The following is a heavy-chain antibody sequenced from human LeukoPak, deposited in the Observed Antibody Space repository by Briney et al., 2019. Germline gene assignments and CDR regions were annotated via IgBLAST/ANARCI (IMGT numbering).Heavy chain of an antibody. V-gene: IGHV1-2*02. D-gene: IGHD3-9*01. Sequence: GASVKVSCKASGYTFTGNYMHWVRQAPGQGLEWMGWINPNSGGTNYAQKFQGRVSMTRDTSISTAYMEMSRLRSDDTAMYYCARGDDLLTGNRDWFDPWGQGTLVTVFS. CDR1: GYTFTGNY. J-gene: IGHJ5*02. CDR2: INPNSGGT. CDR3: ARGDDLLTGNRDWFDP.